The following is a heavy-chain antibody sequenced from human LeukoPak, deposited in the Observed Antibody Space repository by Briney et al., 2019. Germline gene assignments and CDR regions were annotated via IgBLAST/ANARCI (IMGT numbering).Heavy chain of an antibody. CDR1: GYSISSGYY. CDR3: ARHRGYYYDSSGYYSSGYYFDY. CDR2: IYHSGST. V-gene: IGHV4-38-2*01. Sequence: PSETLSLTCALSGYSISSGYYWGWIRQPPGKGLEWIGSIYHSGSTYYNPSLKSRVTISVDTSKNQFSLKLSSVTAADTAVYYCARHRGYYYDSSGYYSSGYYFDYWGQGTLVTVSS. D-gene: IGHD3-22*01. J-gene: IGHJ4*02.